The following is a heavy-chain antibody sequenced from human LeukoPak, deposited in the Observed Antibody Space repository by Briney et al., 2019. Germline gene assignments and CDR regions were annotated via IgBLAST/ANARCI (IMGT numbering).Heavy chain of an antibody. Sequence: GGSLRLSCAASGFMFTHHGMHWVRRAPGKGLEWVSGIGSSGDGTYYVDSVKGRFTISRDTSKSTLYLQMNSLRVEDTAVYYCAKDRGWERDRYYFDYWGQGTLVTVSS. D-gene: IGHD1-26*01. CDR2: IGSSGDGT. CDR1: GFMFTHHG. CDR3: AKDRGWERDRYYFDY. J-gene: IGHJ4*02. V-gene: IGHV3-23*01.